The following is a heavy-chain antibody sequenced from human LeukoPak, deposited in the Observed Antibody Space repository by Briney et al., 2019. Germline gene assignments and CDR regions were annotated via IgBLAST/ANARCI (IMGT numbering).Heavy chain of an antibody. CDR2: IIPILGIA. Sequence: SVKVSCKASGGTFSSYAISWVRQAPGQGLEWMGRIIPILGIANYAQKFQGRVTITADKSTSTAYMELSSPRSEDTAVYYCASVLSGIAVAGSFDPWGQGTLVTVSS. V-gene: IGHV1-69*04. D-gene: IGHD6-19*01. CDR1: GGTFSSYA. CDR3: ASVLSGIAVAGSFDP. J-gene: IGHJ5*02.